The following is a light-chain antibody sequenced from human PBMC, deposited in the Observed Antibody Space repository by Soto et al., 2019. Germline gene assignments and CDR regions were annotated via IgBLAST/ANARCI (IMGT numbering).Light chain of an antibody. J-gene: IGLJ1*01. CDR3: SSYTSSSHVV. CDR1: SSDVGSYNY. V-gene: IGLV2-14*01. CDR2: EVS. Sequence: QSVHTHPASVSWSPGHAITISCTGTSSDVGSYNYVSWYQQHPGKAPKLMICEVSNRPSGVSNRFSGSKSGNTASLTISGLQAEEEADYYCSSYTSSSHVVFGTGTKVTXL.